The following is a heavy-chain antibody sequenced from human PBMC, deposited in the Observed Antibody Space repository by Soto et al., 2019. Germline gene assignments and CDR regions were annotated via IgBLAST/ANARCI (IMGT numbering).Heavy chain of an antibody. D-gene: IGHD6-13*01. CDR3: ARGGGSSWPNWFDP. V-gene: IGHV4-31*03. Sequence: QVQLQESGPGLVKPSQTLSLTCTFSGGSISSGGYYWSWIRQHPGKGLEWIGYIYYSGSTYYNPALKSRVTISVDTSKNQFSLKLSSVTAADTAVYYCARGGGSSWPNWFDPWGQGTLVTVSS. J-gene: IGHJ5*02. CDR2: IYYSGST. CDR1: GGSISSGGYY.